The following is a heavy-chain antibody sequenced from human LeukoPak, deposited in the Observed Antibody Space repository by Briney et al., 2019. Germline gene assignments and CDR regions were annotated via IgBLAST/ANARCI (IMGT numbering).Heavy chain of an antibody. CDR2: INSSGGRT. CDR1: GFTFSNYA. Sequence: GGSLRVSCSASGFTFSNYAMSWVRQAPGKGLEWVSSINSSGGRTYYADSVKGRFTISRDNSKNTLYLQMNSLRAEDTAVYFCAKGGLTAEWFDPWGQGTPVTVSS. D-gene: IGHD1-14*01. J-gene: IGHJ5*02. CDR3: AKGGLTAEWFDP. V-gene: IGHV3-23*01.